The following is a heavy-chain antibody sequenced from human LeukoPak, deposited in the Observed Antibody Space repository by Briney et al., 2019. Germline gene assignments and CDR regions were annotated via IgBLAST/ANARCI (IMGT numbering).Heavy chain of an antibody. Sequence: PGGSLRLSRTASGFTFSSYWMNWVRQAPGKGLEWVANIKQDGSEKYYVDSVKGRFTISRDNAKKSLYLQMNSLRAEDTAAYYCARETEMANLDYWGQGTLVTVSS. CDR3: ARETEMANLDY. D-gene: IGHD5-24*01. CDR1: GFTFSSYW. V-gene: IGHV3-7*04. CDR2: IKQDGSEK. J-gene: IGHJ4*02.